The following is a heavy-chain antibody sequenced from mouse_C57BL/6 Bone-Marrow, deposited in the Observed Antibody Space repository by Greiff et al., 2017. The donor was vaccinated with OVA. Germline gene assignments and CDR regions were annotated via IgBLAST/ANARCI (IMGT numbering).Heavy chain of an antibody. CDR2: IYPGGGYT. V-gene: IGHV1-63*01. Sequence: VQLQQSGAELVRPGTSVKMSCKASGYTFTNYWIGWAKQRPGHGLEWIGDIYPGGGYTNYNEKFKGKATLTADKSSSTAYMQFSSLTSEDSAIYDCERYGSSYDWYFGVRGTGPTVSVAS. D-gene: IGHD1-1*01. CDR1: GYTFTNYW. J-gene: IGHJ1*03. CDR3: ERYGSSYDWYFGV.